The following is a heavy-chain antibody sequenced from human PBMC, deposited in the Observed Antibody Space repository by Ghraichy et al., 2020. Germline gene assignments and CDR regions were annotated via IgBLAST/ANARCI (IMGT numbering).Heavy chain of an antibody. CDR2: IYYSGST. V-gene: IGHV4-30-4*01. D-gene: IGHD3-3*01. Sequence: SETLSLTCTVSGGSISSGDYYWSWIRQPPGKGLEWIGYIYYSGSTYYNPSLKSRVTISVDTSKNQFSLKLSSVTAADTAVYYCAREVGGHENYDFWSGYADWGQGTLVTVSS. J-gene: IGHJ4*02. CDR3: AREVGGHENYDFWSGYAD. CDR1: GGSISSGDYY.